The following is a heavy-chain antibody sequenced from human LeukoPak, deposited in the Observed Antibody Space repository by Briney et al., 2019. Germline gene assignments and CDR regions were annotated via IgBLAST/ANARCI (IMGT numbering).Heavy chain of an antibody. CDR3: ARDGPYFYFYYMDL. CDR2: INWNGGST. V-gene: IGHV3-20*04. Sequence: GGSLRLSCAASGFTFDDYGMSWVRQAPGKGLEWVSGINWNGGSTGYADSVKGRFTISRDNAKNSLYLQMNSLRAEDTALYYCARDGPYFYFYYMDLWGKGTTVTVSS. J-gene: IGHJ6*03. CDR1: GFTFDDYG. D-gene: IGHD3-10*01.